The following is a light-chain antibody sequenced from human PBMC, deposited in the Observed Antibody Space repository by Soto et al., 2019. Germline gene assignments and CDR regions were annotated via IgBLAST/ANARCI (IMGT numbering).Light chain of an antibody. J-gene: IGKJ3*01. Sequence: EIVLTQSPGTPSLSPGEGATLSCRASQSVYVNLAWYQQKPGQSPRLLIYGASTRATDIPDRFSGSGSDTDFALTISRLEPEDFAVYYCQQYSGSPFTFGPGTKVNIK. CDR1: QSVYVN. CDR3: QQYSGSPFT. CDR2: GAS. V-gene: IGKV3-20*01.